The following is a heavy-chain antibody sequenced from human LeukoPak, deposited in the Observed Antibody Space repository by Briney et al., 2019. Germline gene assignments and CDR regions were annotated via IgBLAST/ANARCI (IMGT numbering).Heavy chain of an antibody. CDR3: ARDFKDWLGQADWFDP. J-gene: IGHJ5*02. V-gene: IGHV1-18*01. D-gene: IGHD3-3*01. Sequence: GGSVKVSCKASGGTFSSYAISWVRQAPGQGLEWMGWISAYNGNTNYAQKLQGRVTMTTDTSTSTAYMELRSLRSDDTAVYYCARDFKDWLGQADWFDPWGQGTLVTVSS. CDR2: ISAYNGNT. CDR1: GGTFSSYA.